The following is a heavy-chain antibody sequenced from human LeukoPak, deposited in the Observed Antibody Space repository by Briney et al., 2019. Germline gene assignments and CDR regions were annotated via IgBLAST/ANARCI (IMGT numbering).Heavy chain of an antibody. J-gene: IGHJ4*02. CDR2: FQSDGTT. Sequence: GGSLRLSCAASGFSFSSSWMHWVRQTPGKGLVWVARFQSDGTTIYADSVKGRFTISRDNAKNRLYLQMNSLRAEDTAFYYCARDGSYKFDYWGQGTLVTVSS. CDR3: ARDGSYKFDY. CDR1: GFSFSSSW. D-gene: IGHD1-26*01. V-gene: IGHV3-74*01.